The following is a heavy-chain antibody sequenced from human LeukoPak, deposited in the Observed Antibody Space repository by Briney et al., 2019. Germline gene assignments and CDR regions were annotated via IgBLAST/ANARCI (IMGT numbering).Heavy chain of an antibody. D-gene: IGHD2-21*01. J-gene: IGHJ4*02. V-gene: IGHV1-18*01. CDR3: ARGARGWGFWAAFDY. CDR2: ISAYNGNT. Sequence: ASVKVSCKASGYTFASYGIIWVRQAPGQGLEWMGWISAYNGNTNYAQKLHGRVTMTTDTSTSTAYMELRRLRSDDTAVYYCARGARGWGFWAAFDYWGQGTLVTVSS. CDR1: GYTFASYG.